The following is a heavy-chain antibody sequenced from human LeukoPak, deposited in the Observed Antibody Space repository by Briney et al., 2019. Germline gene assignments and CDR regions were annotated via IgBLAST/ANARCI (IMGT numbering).Heavy chain of an antibody. CDR3: VTALTRDSSGWYVIDY. D-gene: IGHD6-19*01. V-gene: IGHV4-39*01. CDR2: IYYSGST. CDR1: GGSISSSSYY. J-gene: IGHJ4*02. Sequence: SETLSLTCTVSGGSISSSSYYWGWIRQPPGKGLEWIGSIYYSGSTYYNPSLKSRVTISVDTSKNQFSLKLSSVTAADTAVYYCVTALTRDSSGWYVIDYWGQGTLVTVSS.